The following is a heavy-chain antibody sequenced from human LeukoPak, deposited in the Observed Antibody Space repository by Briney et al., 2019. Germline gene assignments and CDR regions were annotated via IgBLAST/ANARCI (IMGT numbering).Heavy chain of an antibody. CDR3: ARAAYGSAYGMDV. CDR2: IDPSDSYT. V-gene: IGHV5-10-1*01. D-gene: IGHD3-10*01. J-gene: IGHJ6*04. Sequence: GESLKISCKGSGYSFTSYWISWVRPMPGKGLEWMGRIDPSDSYTNYSPSFQGHVPISADKSISTAYLQWSSLKASDTAMYYCARAAYGSAYGMDVWGKGTTVTVSS. CDR1: GYSFTSYW.